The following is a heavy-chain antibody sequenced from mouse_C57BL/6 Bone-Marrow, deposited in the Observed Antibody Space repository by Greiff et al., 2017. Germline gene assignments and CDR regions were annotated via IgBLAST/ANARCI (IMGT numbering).Heavy chain of an antibody. CDR3: ARGAY. Sequence: QVQLQQPGAELVMPGASVKLSCKASGYTFTSYWMHWVKQRPGQGLEWIGEIDPSDSYTNYNQKFKGKSTLTVDKSSSPAYMQLSSLTSEDSAVYYCARGAYWGQGTLVTVSA. V-gene: IGHV1-69*01. CDR2: IDPSDSYT. CDR1: GYTFTSYW. J-gene: IGHJ3*01.